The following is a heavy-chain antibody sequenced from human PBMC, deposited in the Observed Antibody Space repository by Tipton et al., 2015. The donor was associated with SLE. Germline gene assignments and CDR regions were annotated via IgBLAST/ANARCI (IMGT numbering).Heavy chain of an antibody. Sequence: QLVQSGAEVRKPGESLRISCKASGYSFSDYWIGWVRQMPGKGLEWMGIFYPNDSNTRYSPSFQGQVTISADKSVTTAYLHWSSLKASDSAMYYCARVDRRGYYYYDMDVWGQGTTVTVSS. V-gene: IGHV5-51*03. J-gene: IGHJ6*02. CDR2: FYPNDSNT. CDR3: ARVDRRGYYYYDMDV. CDR1: GYSFSDYW. D-gene: IGHD3-3*01.